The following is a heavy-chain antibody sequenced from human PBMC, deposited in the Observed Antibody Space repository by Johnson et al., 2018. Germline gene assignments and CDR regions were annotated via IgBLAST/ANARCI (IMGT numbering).Heavy chain of an antibody. D-gene: IGHD2-2*01. V-gene: IGHV3-9*01. CDR1: GFTFDDYA. CDR2: ISWNSGNI. CDR3: AKDIGGGYCSSTSCFYYYYGMDV. Sequence: VQLVESGGGLVQPGRSLRLSCAASGFTFDDYAMHWVRQAPGKGLEWVSGISWNSGNIGYADSVKGRFTISRDNAKNSLYLQMNSQRAEDTAWYYCAKDIGGGYCSSTSCFYYYYGMDVWGQGTTVTVSS. J-gene: IGHJ6*02.